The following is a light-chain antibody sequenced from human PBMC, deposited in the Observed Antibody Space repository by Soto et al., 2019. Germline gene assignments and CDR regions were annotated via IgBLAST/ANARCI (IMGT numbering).Light chain of an antibody. CDR3: QQYTGPPTT. Sequence: ETMMTQSPDTLSVSLGERATLSCRASQSLRSSLAWYQQKPGQAPRLLIYDASTRATGIPARFSGSGSGTDFTLTITRLEPEDSAVYFCQQYTGPPTTFGQGTRLEIK. J-gene: IGKJ5*01. CDR2: DAS. V-gene: IGKV3-15*01. CDR1: QSLRSS.